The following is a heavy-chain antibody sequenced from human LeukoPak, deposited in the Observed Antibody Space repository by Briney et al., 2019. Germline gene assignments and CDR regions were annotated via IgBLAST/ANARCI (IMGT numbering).Heavy chain of an antibody. Sequence: PSETLSLTCTVSGGSISSSSYYWGWIRQPPGKGLDWIGSIYYSGSTYYNSSLKSRVTISVDTSKNQFSLKLSSVTAADTAVYYCAIGEQWLVVAFDIWGQGTMVTVSS. CDR2: IYYSGST. CDR3: AIGEQWLVVAFDI. J-gene: IGHJ3*02. D-gene: IGHD6-19*01. CDR1: GGSISSSSYY. V-gene: IGHV4-39*07.